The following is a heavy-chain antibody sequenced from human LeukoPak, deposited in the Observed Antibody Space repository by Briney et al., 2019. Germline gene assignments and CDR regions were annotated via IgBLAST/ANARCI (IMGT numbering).Heavy chain of an antibody. Sequence: GASVKVSCKASGYTFTSYGISWVRQAPGQGLEWMGWISGSNGNTNYAQKLQGRVTMTTDTSTSTAYMELRSLRSDDTAVYYCARQTHYYDSSGYYYEFNNGLDYWGQGTLVTVSS. V-gene: IGHV1-18*01. D-gene: IGHD3-22*01. CDR1: GYTFTSYG. CDR2: ISGSNGNT. CDR3: ARQTHYYDSSGYYYEFNNGLDY. J-gene: IGHJ4*02.